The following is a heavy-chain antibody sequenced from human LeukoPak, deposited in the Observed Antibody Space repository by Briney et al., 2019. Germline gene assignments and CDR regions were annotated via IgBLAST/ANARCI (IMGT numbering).Heavy chain of an antibody. CDR1: GYTFTSYY. CDR3: ARATGKGLTMGGSGSYPLGA. V-gene: IGHV1-46*01. D-gene: IGHD3-10*01. J-gene: IGHJ5*02. CDR2: INPSGGST. Sequence: GASVKVSCKASGYTFTSYYMHWVRQAPGQGLEWMGIINPSGGSTSYAQKFHGRVTMTRDTSTSTVYMELSSLRSEDTAVYYCARATGKGLTMGGSGSYPLGAWGQGTLVTVSS.